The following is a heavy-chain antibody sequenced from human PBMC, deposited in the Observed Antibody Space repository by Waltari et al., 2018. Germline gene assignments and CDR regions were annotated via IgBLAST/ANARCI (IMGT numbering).Heavy chain of an antibody. CDR1: GYIFTSYA. CDR2: IIPSTGNP. CDR3: TREVVPAATIVVNWFDP. D-gene: IGHD2-15*01. Sequence: QVQLVQSGSELKKPGASVKISCKASGYIFTSYAINWVRQAPGQGLELMGWIIPSTGNPTYAQGFTGRFVFSLDTSVSTAYLEIHNLKAEDTAVYYCTREVVPAATIVVNWFDPWGQGTLVTVSS. J-gene: IGHJ5*02. V-gene: IGHV7-4-1*01.